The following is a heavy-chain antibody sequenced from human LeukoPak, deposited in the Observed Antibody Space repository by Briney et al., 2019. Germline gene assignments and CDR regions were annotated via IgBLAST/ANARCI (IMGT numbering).Heavy chain of an antibody. CDR2: IIPIFGTA. J-gene: IGHJ6*03. Sequence: SVKVSCKASGGTFSSYAISWVRQAPGQGLEWMGGIIPIFGTANYAQKFQGRVTITTDESTSTAYMELSSLRSEDTAVYYCASYCSGGSCHGGVTYYYMDVWGKGTTVTVSS. D-gene: IGHD2-15*01. CDR3: ASYCSGGSCHGGVTYYYMDV. CDR1: GGTFSSYA. V-gene: IGHV1-69*05.